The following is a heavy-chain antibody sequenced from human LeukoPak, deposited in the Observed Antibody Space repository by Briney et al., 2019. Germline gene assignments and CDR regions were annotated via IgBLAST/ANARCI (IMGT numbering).Heavy chain of an antibody. CDR1: GFTFSSYA. CDR3: AKDRGRRGYSYGYVAFDI. CDR2: ISGSGGSA. V-gene: IGHV3-23*01. J-gene: IGHJ3*02. Sequence: GGSLRLSCAASGFTFSSYAMSWVRQAPGKGLEWVSAISGSGGSAYYADSVKGRFTISRDNSKNTLYLQMNSLRAEDTAVYYCAKDRGRRGYSYGYVAFDIWGQGTMVTVSS. D-gene: IGHD5-18*01.